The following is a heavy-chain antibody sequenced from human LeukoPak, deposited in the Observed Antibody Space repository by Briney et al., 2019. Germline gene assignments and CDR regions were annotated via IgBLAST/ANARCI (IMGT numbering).Heavy chain of an antibody. Sequence: ASVNVSCKASGYTFTRYYMHWVRQAPGQGLEWMGIINPSGGSARYAQKFRGRVTMIRDTSTSTVYMEVSSLRSEDTAVYYCARLADYDSSGYLSYWGQGTLVTVSS. D-gene: IGHD3-22*01. CDR3: ARLADYDSSGYLSY. V-gene: IGHV1-46*01. CDR2: INPSGGSA. J-gene: IGHJ4*02. CDR1: GYTFTRYY.